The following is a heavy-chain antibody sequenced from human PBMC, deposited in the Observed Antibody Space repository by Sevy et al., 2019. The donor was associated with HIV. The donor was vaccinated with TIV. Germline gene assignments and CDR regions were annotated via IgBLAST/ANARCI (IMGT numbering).Heavy chain of an antibody. CDR2: IKADGSDK. CDR1: GFTFSANW. J-gene: IGHJ4*02. Sequence: GGSLRLSCAASGFTFSANWMNWVRQAPGKGLEWVANIKADGSDKQYVDSVEGRFTISRDNAKNLRFLQMNSLRVEDTAVYYCAHETFGRFESWGQGTLVTVSS. V-gene: IGHV3-7*01. D-gene: IGHD3-16*01. CDR3: AHETFGRFES.